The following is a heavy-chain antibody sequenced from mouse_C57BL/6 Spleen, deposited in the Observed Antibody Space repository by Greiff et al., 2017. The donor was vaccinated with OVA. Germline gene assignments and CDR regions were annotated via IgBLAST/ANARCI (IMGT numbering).Heavy chain of an antibody. CDR1: GFTFSDYG. D-gene: IGHD2-5*01. Sequence: EVKLMESGGGLVKPGGSLKLSCAASGFTFSDYGMHWVRQAPEKGLEWVAYISSGSSTIYYADTVKGRFTISRDNAKNTLFLQMTSLRSEDTAMYYCARGHYSNSAWFAYWGQGTLVTVSA. CDR3: ARGHYSNSAWFAY. J-gene: IGHJ3*01. V-gene: IGHV5-17*01. CDR2: ISSGSSTI.